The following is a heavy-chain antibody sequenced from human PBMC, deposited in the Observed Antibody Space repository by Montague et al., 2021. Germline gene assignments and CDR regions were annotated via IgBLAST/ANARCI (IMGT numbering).Heavy chain of an antibody. CDR3: ARRGRPMGLCHFDY. CDR2: LYDSGDT. J-gene: IGHJ4*02. D-gene: IGHD2-8*01. CDR1: SGSISSFS. V-gene: IGHV4-59*01. Sequence: SETLSLTCIVSSGSISSFSWAWIRQAPGKALEWIGHLYDSGDTYYNPSLHSRLTFSLDTSRNHFFLRLTSVTAADTAVYYCARRGRPMGLCHFDYWGQGTLVTVSS.